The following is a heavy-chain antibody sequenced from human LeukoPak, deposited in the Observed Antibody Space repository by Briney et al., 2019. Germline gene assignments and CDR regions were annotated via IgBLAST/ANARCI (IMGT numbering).Heavy chain of an antibody. V-gene: IGHV3-7*01. CDR1: KFAFSSYA. Sequence: GGSLRLSCAASKFAFSSYAMSWVRQAPGKGLEWVANIRHDGSETYYVDSLRGRFTISRDNAKNLVYLQMSSLRAEDTAIYYCARDETYDYESNGYLDFWGQGTVVTVSS. CDR3: ARDETYDYESNGYLDF. CDR2: IRHDGSET. J-gene: IGHJ4*02. D-gene: IGHD3-22*01.